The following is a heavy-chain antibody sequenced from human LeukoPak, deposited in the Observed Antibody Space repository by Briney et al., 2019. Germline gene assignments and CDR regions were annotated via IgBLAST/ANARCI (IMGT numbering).Heavy chain of an antibody. CDR3: ARSRIRDYYDSSGYRNFDY. Sequence: GASVKVSCKASGGTFSSYAISWVRQAPGQGLEWMGGIIPIFGTANYAQKFQGRVTITRDTSASTAYMELSSLRSEDTAVYYCARSRIRDYYDSSGYRNFDYWGQGTLVTVSS. D-gene: IGHD3-22*01. CDR1: GGTFSSYA. CDR2: IIPIFGTA. J-gene: IGHJ4*02. V-gene: IGHV1-69*05.